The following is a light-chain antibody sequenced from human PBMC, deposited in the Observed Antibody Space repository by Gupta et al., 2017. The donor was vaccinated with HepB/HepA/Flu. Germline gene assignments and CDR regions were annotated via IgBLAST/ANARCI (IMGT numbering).Light chain of an antibody. CDR1: QDIRND. V-gene: IGKV1-17*01. J-gene: IGKJ1*01. CDR2: AAS. CDR3: LQHNSYPRT. Sequence: DIELTHSLSPRSASVGDRVTITCRASQDIRNDLGWYQQKPGKAPKRLIYAASSLQSGVPSRFIGSGSRTEFTLTISSLQPEDFATYFCLQHNSYPRTFGQGTKVEIK.